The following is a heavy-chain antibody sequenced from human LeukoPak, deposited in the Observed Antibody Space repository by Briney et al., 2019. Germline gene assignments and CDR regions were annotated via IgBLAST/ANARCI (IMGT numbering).Heavy chain of an antibody. J-gene: IGHJ6*02. CDR3: ARVGYSGYDPYYYYYGMDV. D-gene: IGHD5-12*01. CDR1: GGSISSYY. V-gene: IGHV4-59*01. Sequence: PWETLSLTCTVSGGSISSYYWSWIRQPPGKGLEWIRYIYYSGSTNYNPSLKSRVTISVDTSKNQFSLKLSSVTAADTAVYYCARVGYSGYDPYYYYYGMDVWGQRTTVTVSS. CDR2: IYYSGST.